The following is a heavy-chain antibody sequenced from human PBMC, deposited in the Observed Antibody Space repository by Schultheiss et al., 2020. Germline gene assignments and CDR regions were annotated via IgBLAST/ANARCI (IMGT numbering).Heavy chain of an antibody. V-gene: IGHV1-58*01. CDR1: GFTFTSSA. J-gene: IGHJ4*02. CDR2: IVVGSGNK. CDR3: ARVRTYYYGSGRISPSDY. Sequence: SVKVSCKASGFTFTSSAVQWVRQARGQRLEWIGWIVVGSGNKNYAQKFQERVTITRDMSTSTAYMELRSLRSDDTAVYYCARVRTYYYGSGRISPSDYWGQGTLVTVSS. D-gene: IGHD3-10*01.